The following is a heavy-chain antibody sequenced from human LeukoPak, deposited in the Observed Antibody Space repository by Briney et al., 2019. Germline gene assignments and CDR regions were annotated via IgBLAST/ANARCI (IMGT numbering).Heavy chain of an antibody. CDR1: GYTFTSYG. V-gene: IGHV1-18*01. J-gene: IGHJ4*02. Sequence: ASVKVSCKASGYTFTSYGISWVRQAPGQGLEWMGWIIAYNGNTNYAQKLQGRVTMTTDTSTSTAYMELRSLSSDDKAVYYCARDEYYYDSSGYSDLFDYWGQGTLVTVSS. CDR3: ARDEYYYDSSGYSDLFDY. D-gene: IGHD3-22*01. CDR2: IIAYNGNT.